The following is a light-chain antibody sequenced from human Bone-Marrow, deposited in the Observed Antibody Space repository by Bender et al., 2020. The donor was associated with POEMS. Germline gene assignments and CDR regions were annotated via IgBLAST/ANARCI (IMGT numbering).Light chain of an antibody. CDR1: SSNIGAHA. CDR3: AVWDDSLNGWV. CDR2: SSH. J-gene: IGLJ3*02. Sequence: QSVLTQPPSASGTPGPRVTISCSGGSSNIGAHAVNWYQHLPGPAPKLLIYSSHRRPSEVPDRFSGSRSGTSASLAISGLQSEDEADYYCAVWDDSLNGWVFGGGTKLTVL. V-gene: IGLV1-44*01.